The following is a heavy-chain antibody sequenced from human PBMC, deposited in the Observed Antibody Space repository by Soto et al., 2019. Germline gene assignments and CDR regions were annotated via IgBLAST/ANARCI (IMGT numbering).Heavy chain of an antibody. J-gene: IGHJ4*02. V-gene: IGHV2-5*02. D-gene: IGHD2-15*01. Sequence: QITLKESGPTLVKPTQTLTLTCTFSGFSLSTSGVCVGWIRQHPGKALEWLALIYWDDDKRYSPSLKSRLTITKDTSKNQVVLTMTNMDPVDTATYYCAHRPSYCSGGSCYSGFDYWGQGTLVTVSS. CDR2: IYWDDDK. CDR3: AHRPSYCSGGSCYSGFDY. CDR1: GFSLSTSGVC.